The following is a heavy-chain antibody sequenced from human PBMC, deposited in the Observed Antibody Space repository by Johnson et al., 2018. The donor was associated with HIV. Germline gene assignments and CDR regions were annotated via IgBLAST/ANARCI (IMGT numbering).Heavy chain of an antibody. V-gene: IGHV3-30*04. CDR3: ARVHIAGRWSDAFEI. CDR1: GFTFSNYA. J-gene: IGHJ3*02. D-gene: IGHD6-13*01. Sequence: QVHLVESGGGVVQPGRSLRLSCAASGFTFSNYALHWVRQAPGKGLEWVEVISYDGSNKYYADSVKGRFTISRDNSKNTLYLQMNSLRVEDTAVYYCARVHIAGRWSDAFEIWGQGTMVTVSS. CDR2: ISYDGSNK.